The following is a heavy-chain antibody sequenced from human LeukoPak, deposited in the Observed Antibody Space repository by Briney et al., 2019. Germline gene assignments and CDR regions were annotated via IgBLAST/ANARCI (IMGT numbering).Heavy chain of an antibody. CDR2: GEGDATTS. V-gene: IGHV3-74*01. CDR1: GFTXSNTW. CDR3: ARSDWFDP. J-gene: IGHJ5*02. Sequence: GGSLRLFCEASGFTXSNTWMXWVXXAPGKXLVWVSRGEGDATTSSYAASVKGRFIISRDHARNTLYLQMNSLRDEDTAVYYCARSDWFDPWGQGTLVTVSS.